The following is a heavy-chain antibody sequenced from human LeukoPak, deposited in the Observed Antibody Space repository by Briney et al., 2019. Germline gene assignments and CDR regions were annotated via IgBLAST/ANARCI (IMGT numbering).Heavy chain of an antibody. J-gene: IGHJ4*02. V-gene: IGHV1-2*02. CDR3: ARVIRLPRPFDY. Sequence: ASVKVSCKASGYSFTGYYMHWVRQAPGQGLEWMGWINPNSGGTDYAQKFQGRVTMTRDTSISTAYMELSRLRSDDTAVYYCARVIRLPRPFDYWGQGTLVTVSS. D-gene: IGHD3-16*02. CDR1: GYSFTGYY. CDR2: INPNSGGT.